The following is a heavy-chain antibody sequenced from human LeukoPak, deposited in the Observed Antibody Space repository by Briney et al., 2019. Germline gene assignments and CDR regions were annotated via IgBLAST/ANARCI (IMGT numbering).Heavy chain of an antibody. CDR2: MYYTGVS. V-gene: IGHV4-59*01. D-gene: IGHD5-18*01. J-gene: IGHJ4*02. CDR1: DGSISSYH. CDR3: TTIKRGDIFGYFDF. Sequence: SETLSLTCTFSDGSISSYHWNWIRQTPGKGLEWIGYMYYTGVSNYNPSLKSRVAISVDSSKNQFSLKVTSVTAADTAIYYCTTIKRGDIFGYFDFWGQGALVTVSS.